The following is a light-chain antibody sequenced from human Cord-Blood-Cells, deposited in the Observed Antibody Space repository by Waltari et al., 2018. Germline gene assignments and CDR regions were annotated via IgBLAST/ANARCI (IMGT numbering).Light chain of an antibody. Sequence: DIQMTQSPSSLSASVGDRVPITCRASQSISSYLNWYQQKPGKAPKLLIYAASSLQSGVPSRFSGSGSGTDFTLTISSLQPEDFATYYCQQSYSTPRGLTFGGGTKVEIK. J-gene: IGKJ4*01. CDR2: AAS. CDR1: QSISSY. CDR3: QQSYSTPRGLT. V-gene: IGKV1-39*01.